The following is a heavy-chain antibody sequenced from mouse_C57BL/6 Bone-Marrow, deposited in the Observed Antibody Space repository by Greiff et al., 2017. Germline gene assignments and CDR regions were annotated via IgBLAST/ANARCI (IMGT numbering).Heavy chain of an antibody. Sequence: QVQLKESGPELVKPGASVKISCKASGYTFTDYYINWVKQRPGQGLEWIGWIFPGSGSTYYNEKFKGNATLTVDKSSMTADMLLSSLTSEDSAVYFCTRRFAYWGQGTLVTVSA. CDR1: GYTFTDYY. J-gene: IGHJ3*01. V-gene: IGHV1-75*01. CDR3: TRRFAY. CDR2: IFPGSGST.